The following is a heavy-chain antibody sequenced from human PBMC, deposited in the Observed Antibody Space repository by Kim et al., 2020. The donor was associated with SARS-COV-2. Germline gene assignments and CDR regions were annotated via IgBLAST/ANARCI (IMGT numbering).Heavy chain of an antibody. CDR2: IYTSGST. J-gene: IGHJ6*02. CDR3: ARTLSPYYYGSGTLYGMDF. Sequence: SETLSLTCTVSGGSISSYYWSWIRQPAGKGLEWIGRIYTSGSTNYNPSLKSRVTMSVDTSKNQFYLKLSSVTAADTAVYYCARTLSPYYYGSGTLYGMDFWGHGTTVTVSS. CDR1: GGSISSYY. V-gene: IGHV4-4*07. D-gene: IGHD3-10*01.